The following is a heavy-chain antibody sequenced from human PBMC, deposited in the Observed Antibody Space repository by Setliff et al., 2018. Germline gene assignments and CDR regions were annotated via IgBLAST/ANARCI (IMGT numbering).Heavy chain of an antibody. CDR2: IYYSGST. Sequence: SETLSLTCTVSGGSISSHYWSWIRQPPGKGLEWIGYIYYSGSTNYNPSLKSRVTISVDTSKNQFSLKLSSVTAADTAVYYCARGAGWCCDSSGYYYDYGGQGTLVTVSS. V-gene: IGHV4-59*11. J-gene: IGHJ4*02. CDR1: GGSISSHY. CDR3: ARGAGWCCDSSGYYYDY. D-gene: IGHD3-22*01.